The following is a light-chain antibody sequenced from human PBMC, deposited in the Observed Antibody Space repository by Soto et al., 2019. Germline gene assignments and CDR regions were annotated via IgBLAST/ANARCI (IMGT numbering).Light chain of an antibody. CDR3: QQHRDWPLT. CDR2: DAS. CDR1: QSISSS. J-gene: IGKJ4*01. V-gene: IGKV3-11*01. Sequence: EIVLIQSPVTLSLSPGERATLSCRASQSISSSLAWYQQNPCKAPRLLIFDASNRATVIPVRFSGSGSGTDFTLTISSLEPDDFTVYCCQQHRDWPLTFGGGTRGEI.